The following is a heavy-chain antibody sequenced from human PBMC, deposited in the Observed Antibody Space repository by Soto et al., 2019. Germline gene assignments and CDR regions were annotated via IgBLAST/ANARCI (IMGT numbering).Heavy chain of an antibody. CDR3: ARGQNLNYRFFDY. CDR2: INHSGST. CDR1: GGSFSGYY. J-gene: IGHJ4*02. Sequence: SETLSLTCAVYGGSFSGYYWSWIRQPPGKGLEWIGEINHSGSTNYNPSLKSRVTISVDTSKNQFSLKLSSVTAADTAVYYCARGQNLNYRFFDYWGQGTLVTVSS. D-gene: IGHD1-7*01. V-gene: IGHV4-34*01.